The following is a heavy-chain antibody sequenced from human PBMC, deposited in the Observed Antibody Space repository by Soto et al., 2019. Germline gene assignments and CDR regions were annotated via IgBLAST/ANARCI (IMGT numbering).Heavy chain of an antibody. V-gene: IGHV1-69*12. Sequence: QVQLVQSGAEVKKPGSSVKVSCKASGGTFSSYAITWVRQAPGQGLEWMGGIIPICGTANYPRKFQARVTITADESTSTAYMELSSLRSEDTAVYYCARDRGPSSGYYPYWFDPWGQGTLVTVSS. J-gene: IGHJ5*02. CDR2: IIPICGTA. CDR1: GGTFSSYA. D-gene: IGHD3-22*01. CDR3: ARDRGPSSGYYPYWFDP.